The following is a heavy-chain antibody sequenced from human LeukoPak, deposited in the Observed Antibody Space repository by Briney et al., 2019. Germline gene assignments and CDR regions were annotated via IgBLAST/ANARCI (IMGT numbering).Heavy chain of an antibody. Sequence: TSETLSLTCTVSGGSISSYYWSWIRQPPGKGLEWIGYIYYSGSTNYNPSLKSRVTISVDTSKNQFSLKLGSVTAADTAVYYCARESLVTAIPDAFDIWGQGTVVTVSS. D-gene: IGHD2-21*02. CDR3: ARESLVTAIPDAFDI. CDR1: GGSISSYY. J-gene: IGHJ3*02. CDR2: IYYSGST. V-gene: IGHV4-59*01.